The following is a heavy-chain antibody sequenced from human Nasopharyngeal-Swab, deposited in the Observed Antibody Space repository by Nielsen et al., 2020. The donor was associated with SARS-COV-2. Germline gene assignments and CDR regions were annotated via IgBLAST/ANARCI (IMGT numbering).Heavy chain of an antibody. Sequence: GESLKISCKGSGYSFTSYWIGWVRQMPGKGLEWMGIIYPGDSDTRYSPSFQGQVTISADKSISTAYLQWSSLKASDTVMYYCARSITSSSWYLYGMDVWGQGTTVTVSS. CDR1: GYSFTSYW. D-gene: IGHD6-13*01. J-gene: IGHJ6*02. CDR2: IYPGDSDT. CDR3: ARSITSSSWYLYGMDV. V-gene: IGHV5-51*01.